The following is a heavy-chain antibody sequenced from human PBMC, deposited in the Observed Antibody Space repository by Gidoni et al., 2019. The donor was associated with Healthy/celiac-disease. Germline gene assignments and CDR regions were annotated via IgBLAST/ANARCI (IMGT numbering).Heavy chain of an antibody. J-gene: IGHJ4*02. V-gene: IGHV3-23*01. CDR3: AKDESTPIAVAGTDY. Sequence: EVQLLESGGGLVQPGGSLRLPCAASGFTFTRYAMSWVRQAPGKGLEWVSAISGSGGSTYYADSVKGRFTISRDNSKNTLYLQMNSLRAEDTAVYYCAKDESTPIAVAGTDYWGQGTLVTVSS. CDR1: GFTFTRYA. CDR2: ISGSGGST. D-gene: IGHD6-19*01.